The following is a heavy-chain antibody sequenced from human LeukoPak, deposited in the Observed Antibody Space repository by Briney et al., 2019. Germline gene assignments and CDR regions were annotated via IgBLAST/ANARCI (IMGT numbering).Heavy chain of an antibody. CDR1: GFTFSRYD. D-gene: IGHD3-22*01. CDR2: ISYDGSNK. V-gene: IGHV3-30-3*01. Sequence: GRSLRLSCAASGFTFSRYDMHWVRQALDKGLEWVALISYDGSNKYYPDSVKGRFTISRDDSKNTLYLQMNSLRAEDTAVYYCARDPHSSGYYWDYFDYWGQGTLVTVSS. J-gene: IGHJ4*02. CDR3: ARDPHSSGYYWDYFDY.